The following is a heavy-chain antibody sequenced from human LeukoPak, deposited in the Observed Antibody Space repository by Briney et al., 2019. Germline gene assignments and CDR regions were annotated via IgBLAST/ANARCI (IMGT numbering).Heavy chain of an antibody. CDR2: FDPEDGET. Sequence: ATSVEVSCKVSGYTLTELSMHWVRQAPGKGLEWMGGFDPEDGETIYAQKFQGRVTMTEDTSTDTAYMELSSLRSEDTAVYYCATSEYSSSSSRYFDLWGRGTLVTVSS. CDR3: ATSEYSSSSSRYFDL. CDR1: GYTLTELS. V-gene: IGHV1-24*01. J-gene: IGHJ2*01. D-gene: IGHD6-6*01.